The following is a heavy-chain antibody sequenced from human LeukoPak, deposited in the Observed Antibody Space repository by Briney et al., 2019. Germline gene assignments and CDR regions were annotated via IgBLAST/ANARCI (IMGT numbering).Heavy chain of an antibody. J-gene: IGHJ6*02. CDR3: ARRPDYYGSGETYYYYGMDV. Sequence: GRSLRLSCSASGFTSSSYAMHWVRQAPGKGLEWVAVISYDGNKKHYADSVKGRFTISRDNSKNTLSVQMNSLRPEDTAVYYCARRPDYYGSGETYYYYGMDVWGQGTTVTVSS. D-gene: IGHD3-10*01. CDR1: GFTSSSYA. V-gene: IGHV3-30*04. CDR2: ISYDGNKK.